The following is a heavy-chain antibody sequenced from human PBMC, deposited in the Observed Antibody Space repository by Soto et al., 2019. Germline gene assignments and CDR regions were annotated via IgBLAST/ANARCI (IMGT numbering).Heavy chain of an antibody. CDR3: ASRPSVLGVPAVDY. CDR2: MDPNRGHS. J-gene: IGHJ4*02. Sequence: WASVKVSCKASGYNISSYDIIWVRQAAGQGLEWMGWMDPNRGHSDSVQNFRGRVTMTTNISASTAYMELSRLRSDDTAVYYCASRPSVLGVPAVDYWGQGTLVTVSS. V-gene: IGHV1-8*01. D-gene: IGHD2-2*01. CDR1: GYNISSYD.